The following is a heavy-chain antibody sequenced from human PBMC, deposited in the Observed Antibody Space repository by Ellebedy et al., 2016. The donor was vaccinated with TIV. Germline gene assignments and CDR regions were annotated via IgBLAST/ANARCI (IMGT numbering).Heavy chain of an antibody. D-gene: IGHD3-3*01. CDR2: IYHSGST. CDR3: ARSYDFWSGYSLGFDY. CDR1: GGSISSGGYS. Sequence: LRLXCAVSGGSISSGGYSWSWIRQPPGKGLEWIGYIYHSGSTNYNPSLKSRVTISVDTSKNQFSLKLSSVTAADTAVYYCARSYDFWSGYSLGFDYWGQGTLVTVSS. J-gene: IGHJ4*02. V-gene: IGHV4-30-2*02.